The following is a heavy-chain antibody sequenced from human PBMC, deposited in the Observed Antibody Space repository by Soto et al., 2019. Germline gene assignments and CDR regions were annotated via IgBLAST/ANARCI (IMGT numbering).Heavy chain of an antibody. Sequence: QVQLVESGGGVVQPGRSLRLSCAASGFTFSSYGMHWVRQAPGKGLEWVAVIWYDGSNKYYADSVKGRFTISRDNSKNTLDLQMNSLRAEDTAVYYCARDERDDSSGYYWDWGQGTLVTVSS. D-gene: IGHD3-22*01. V-gene: IGHV3-33*01. CDR1: GFTFSSYG. J-gene: IGHJ4*02. CDR3: ARDERDDSSGYYWD. CDR2: IWYDGSNK.